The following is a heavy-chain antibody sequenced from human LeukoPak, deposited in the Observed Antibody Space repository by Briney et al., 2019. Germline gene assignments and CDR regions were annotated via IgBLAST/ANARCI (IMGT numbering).Heavy chain of an antibody. Sequence: ASVKVSCKASGYTFTSYYMHWVRQAPGQGLEWMGIINLSGGSTSYAQKFQGRITMTRDMSTSTVYMELSSLRSEDTAVYYCARDRGFRYCSSTSCYQELGFDYWGQGTLVTVSS. CDR3: ARDRGFRYCSSTSCYQELGFDY. V-gene: IGHV1-46*01. D-gene: IGHD2-2*01. CDR2: INLSGGST. J-gene: IGHJ4*02. CDR1: GYTFTSYY.